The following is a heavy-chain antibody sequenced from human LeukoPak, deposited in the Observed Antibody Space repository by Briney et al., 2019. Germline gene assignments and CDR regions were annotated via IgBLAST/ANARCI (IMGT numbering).Heavy chain of an antibody. V-gene: IGHV3-21*01. CDR2: ISSQSTYI. J-gene: IGHJ4*02. D-gene: IGHD6-19*01. CDR1: GFTFSSYS. CDR3: ARDPHLSGWSDY. Sequence: GGSLRLSCAASGFTFSSYSMRWIRQAPGKGLEWVSSISSQSTYIYSADSLKGRFAISRDNATNSLYLQMNSRRAEGTAVYYCARDPHLSGWSDYWGQGTLVTVSS.